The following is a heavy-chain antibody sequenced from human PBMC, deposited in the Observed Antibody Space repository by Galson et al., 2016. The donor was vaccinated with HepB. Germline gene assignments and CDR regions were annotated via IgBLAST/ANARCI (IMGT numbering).Heavy chain of an antibody. V-gene: IGHV3-7*03. D-gene: IGHD3-16*01. CDR3: ARLWGLAPPTWFDP. J-gene: IGHJ5*02. Sequence: SLRLSCAASGFTFSSYSMSWVRQAPGKGLEWVAYINHYGDEQYYVDSVKGRFTISRDNAKNSLYLQMNSLRAEDTAVYYCARLWGLAPPTWFDPWGQGTLVTVSS. CDR1: GFTFSSYS. CDR2: INHYGDEQ.